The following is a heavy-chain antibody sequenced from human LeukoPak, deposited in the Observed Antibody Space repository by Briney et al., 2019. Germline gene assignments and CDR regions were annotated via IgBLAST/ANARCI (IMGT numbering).Heavy chain of an antibody. CDR1: GYTFTGYY. CDR2: INPNSGDT. D-gene: IGHD1-26*01. Sequence: ASVKVSCKASGYTFTGYYMHWVRQAPGQGLEWVGGINPNSGDTNYAQKFQGRVTITRDTSISTAYMELSRLRSDDTAVYYCAREGDFSYSRQYNWFDPWGQGTLVSVSS. CDR3: AREGDFSYSRQYNWFDP. J-gene: IGHJ5*02. V-gene: IGHV1-2*02.